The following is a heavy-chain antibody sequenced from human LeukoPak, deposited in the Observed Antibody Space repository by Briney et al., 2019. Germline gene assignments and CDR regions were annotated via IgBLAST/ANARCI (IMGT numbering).Heavy chain of an antibody. CDR2: ISSSGSTI. Sequence: GGSLRLSGAASGFTFSDYYMSWIRQAPGKGLEWVSYISSSGSTIYYADSVKGRFTISRDNAKNSLYLQMNSLRAEDTAVYYCATEGYCSGGSCYLAFDYWGQGTLVTVSS. CDR3: ATEGYCSGGSCYLAFDY. CDR1: GFTFSDYY. V-gene: IGHV3-11*01. D-gene: IGHD2-15*01. J-gene: IGHJ4*02.